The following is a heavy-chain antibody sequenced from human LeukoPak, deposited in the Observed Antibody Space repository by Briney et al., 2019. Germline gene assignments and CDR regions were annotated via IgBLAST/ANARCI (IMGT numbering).Heavy chain of an antibody. V-gene: IGHV4-61*01. Sequence: PSETLSLTCTVSGGSVISDSHYWSWIWQPPGKGLEWIGYIYYSGTTNYNPSLKSRVTISLDTSKNRFSLKLTSVTAADTAVYYCARDFRGYSTGYAFDIWGQGTMVTVSS. CDR2: IYYSGTT. D-gene: IGHD2-8*02. CDR3: ARDFRGYSTGYAFDI. CDR1: GGSVISDSHY. J-gene: IGHJ3*02.